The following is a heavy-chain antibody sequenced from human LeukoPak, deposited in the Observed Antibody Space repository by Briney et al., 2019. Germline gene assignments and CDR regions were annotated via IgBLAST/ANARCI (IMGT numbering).Heavy chain of an antibody. V-gene: IGHV3-7*01. CDR2: IKQDGSEK. CDR3: ARETRYRIAVAGTTSLDP. D-gene: IGHD6-19*01. J-gene: IGHJ5*02. CDR1: GFTFSSYW. Sequence: PGGSLRLSCAASGFTFSSYWMSWVRQAPGKGLEWVANIKQDGSEKYYVDSVKGRFTISRDNANNSLYLQMNSLRAEDTAVYYCARETRYRIAVAGTTSLDPWGQGTLVTVSS.